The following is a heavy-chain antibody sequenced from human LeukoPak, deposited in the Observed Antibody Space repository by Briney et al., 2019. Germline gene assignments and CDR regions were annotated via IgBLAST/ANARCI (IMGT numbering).Heavy chain of an antibody. V-gene: IGHV1-69*05. CDR2: IIPIFGTA. CDR3: ARNSLGYCSSTSYSDYYYYYYMDV. CDR1: GGTFSSYA. Sequence: ASVKVSCKASGGTFSSYAISWVRQAPGQGLEWMEGIIPIFGTANYAQKFQGRVTITTDESTSTAYMELSSLRSEDTAVYYCARNSLGYCSSTSYSDYYYYYYMDVWGKGTTVTVSS. J-gene: IGHJ6*03. D-gene: IGHD2-2*01.